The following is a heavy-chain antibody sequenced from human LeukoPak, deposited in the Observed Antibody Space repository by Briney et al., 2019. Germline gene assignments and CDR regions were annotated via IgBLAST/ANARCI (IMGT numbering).Heavy chain of an antibody. D-gene: IGHD3-22*01. CDR2: INQDGSKK. CDR1: RFTFSNYW. J-gene: IGHJ4*02. CDR3: ARDNYYDSSGYYYVREFDY. Sequence: GGSLRLSCVASRFTFSNYWMSWVRQAPGKGLEWAANINQDGSKKVYADSMKGRFTISRDNAKESLYLQLNSLRADDTAVYYCARDNYYDSSGYYYVREFDYWGQGTLVTVSS. V-gene: IGHV3-7*03.